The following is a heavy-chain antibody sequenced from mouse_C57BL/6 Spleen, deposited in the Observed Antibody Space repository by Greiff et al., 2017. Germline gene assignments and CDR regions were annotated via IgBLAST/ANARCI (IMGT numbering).Heavy chain of an antibody. CDR3: TRDEGGGNSAMDY. D-gene: IGHD2-1*01. V-gene: IGHV5-9-1*02. J-gene: IGHJ4*01. CDR2: ISSGGDYI. CDR1: GFTFSSYA. Sequence: EVQLVESGEGLVKPGGSLKLSCAASGFTFSSYAMSWVRQTPGKRLEWVAYISSGGDYIYYADTVKGRFTISRDNARNTLYLQMSSLKSEDTAMYYCTRDEGGGNSAMDYWGQGTSVTVSS.